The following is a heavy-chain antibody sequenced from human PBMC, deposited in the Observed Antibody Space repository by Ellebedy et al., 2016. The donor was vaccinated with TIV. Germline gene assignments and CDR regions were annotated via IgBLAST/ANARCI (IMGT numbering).Heavy chain of an antibody. Sequence: GESLKISCEASGFTFSTYGMNWVRQAPGKGLEWVSGIRTSGSSTYYADSVKGRFTMSRDNFKNTLYLQMNSLRADDTAVYYCARGYNDYDSGPLDLWGQGTQVTVSS. V-gene: IGHV3-23*01. CDR2: IRTSGSST. CDR3: ARGYNDYDSGPLDL. J-gene: IGHJ5*02. D-gene: IGHD3-22*01. CDR1: GFTFSTYG.